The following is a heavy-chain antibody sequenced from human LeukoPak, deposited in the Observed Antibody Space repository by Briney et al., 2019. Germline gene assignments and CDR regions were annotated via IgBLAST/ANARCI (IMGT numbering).Heavy chain of an antibody. J-gene: IGHJ4*02. V-gene: IGHV3-48*01. CDR3: ARDWAWALDY. D-gene: IGHD3-16*01. Sequence: GGSLRLSCAASGFTFSSYSMNWVRQAPGKGLEWVSYIGSSSSAIFYADPVKGRFTISRDNAKNSLYLQMNSLRAEDTAVYYCARDWAWALDYWGQGTLVTVSS. CDR1: GFTFSSYS. CDR2: IGSSSSAI.